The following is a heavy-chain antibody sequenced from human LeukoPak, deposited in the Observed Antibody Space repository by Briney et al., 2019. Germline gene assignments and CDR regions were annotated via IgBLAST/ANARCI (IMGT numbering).Heavy chain of an antibody. J-gene: IGHJ4*02. V-gene: IGHV4-39*01. D-gene: IGHD1-26*01. Sequence: SETLSLTCTVSGGSISSSSYYWGWIRQPPGKGLEWIGSFYYSGSPYYNPSLESRVTISVDTPKNQFSLNLSSVTAADTAVYYCARHSGGTYYTPLNNWGQGTLVTVSS. CDR3: ARHSGGTYYTPLNN. CDR1: GGSISSSSYY. CDR2: FYYSGSP.